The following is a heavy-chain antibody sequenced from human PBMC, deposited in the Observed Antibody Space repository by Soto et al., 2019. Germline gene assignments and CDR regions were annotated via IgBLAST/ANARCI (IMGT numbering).Heavy chain of an antibody. Sequence: GGSLRLSCAASGFTFDDYAMHWVRQAPGKGLEWVSGISWNSGSIGYADSVKGRFTISRDNAKNSLYLQMNSLRAEDTALYYCAGLSSGLSHNDYWGQGTLVTVSS. CDR3: AGLSSGLSHNDY. CDR2: ISWNSGSI. CDR1: GFTFDDYA. D-gene: IGHD6-19*01. V-gene: IGHV3-9*01. J-gene: IGHJ4*02.